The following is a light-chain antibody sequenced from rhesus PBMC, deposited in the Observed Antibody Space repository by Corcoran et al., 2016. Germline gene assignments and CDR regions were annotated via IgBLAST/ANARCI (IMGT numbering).Light chain of an antibody. J-gene: IGKJ2*01. V-gene: IGKV2S15*01. Sequence: DIVMTQTPLSLSVTPGEPASISCRSSQSLLHSNGNTYLYWYLQKPGQSLQLLIYLVSNLVSGVTDRVRGSGSGNDFTLKISRWEAEDVGVYYCMQVIQLPYSFGQGTKVEIK. CDR3: MQVIQLPYS. CDR1: QSLLHSNGNTY. CDR2: LVS.